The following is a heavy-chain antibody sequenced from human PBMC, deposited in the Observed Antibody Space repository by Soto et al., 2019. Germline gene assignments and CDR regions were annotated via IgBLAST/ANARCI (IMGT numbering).Heavy chain of an antibody. CDR3: ARDDDFSTNVDY. D-gene: IGHD3-3*01. CDR1: GFTFSSYG. V-gene: IGHV3-33*01. CDR2: IWYDGSNK. J-gene: IGHJ4*02. Sequence: GGSLRLSCAASGFTFSSYGMHWVRQAPGKGLEWVAVIWYDGSNKYYADSVKGRFTISRDNSKNTLYLQMNSLRAEDTAVYYCARDDDFSTNVDYWGQGTLVTVSS.